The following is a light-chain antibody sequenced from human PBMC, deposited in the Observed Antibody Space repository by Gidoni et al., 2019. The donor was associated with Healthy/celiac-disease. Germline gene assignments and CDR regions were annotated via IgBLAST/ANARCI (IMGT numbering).Light chain of an antibody. Sequence: QSALTQPRSVSGSPGQSVTISCTGTSSDVGGYHYVSWYQQHPGKAPKLMIYDVSKRPSGVPDRFSGSKSGNTASLTISGLQAEDEADYYCCSYAGSYTWVFGGWTKLTVL. V-gene: IGLV2-11*01. J-gene: IGLJ3*02. CDR3: CSYAGSYTWV. CDR2: DVS. CDR1: SSDVGGYHY.